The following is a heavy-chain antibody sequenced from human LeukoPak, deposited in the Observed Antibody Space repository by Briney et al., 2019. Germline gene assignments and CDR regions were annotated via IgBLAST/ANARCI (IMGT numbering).Heavy chain of an antibody. J-gene: IGHJ3*02. Sequence: ASVKVSCKVSGYTLTELSMHWVRQAPGKGLEWMGGFDPEDGETIYAQKFQGRVTMTEDTSTDTAYMALSSLRSEDTAVYYCATDPWGVGAHSAFDIWGQGTMVTVSS. CDR1: GYTLTELS. D-gene: IGHD1-26*01. V-gene: IGHV1-24*01. CDR2: FDPEDGET. CDR3: ATDPWGVGAHSAFDI.